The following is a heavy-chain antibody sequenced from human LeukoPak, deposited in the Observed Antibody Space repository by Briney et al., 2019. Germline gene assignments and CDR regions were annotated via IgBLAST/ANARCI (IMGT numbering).Heavy chain of an antibody. Sequence: GGSLRLSCAASGFTFSSYGMHWVRQAPGKGLEWVTFIRYDGNDKYYADSVKGRFTISRDNSKNTLYLQMNSLRADDTAVYYCAKIPAGARTPVDYWGQRTLVTVSS. CDR3: AKIPAGARTPVDY. V-gene: IGHV3-30*02. J-gene: IGHJ4*02. D-gene: IGHD6-6*01. CDR1: GFTFSSYG. CDR2: IRYDGNDK.